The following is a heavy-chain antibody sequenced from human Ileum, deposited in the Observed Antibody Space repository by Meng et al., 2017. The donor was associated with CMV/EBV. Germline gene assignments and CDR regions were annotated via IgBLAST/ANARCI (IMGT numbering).Heavy chain of an antibody. Sequence: SETLSLTCTVSGYSISSGYYWGWIRQPPGKGLEWIGSIYHSGSTYYNPSLKSRVTISVDTSKNQFSLKLSSVTAADTAVYYCARDRNYYDSSGYLYYYYYGMDVWGQGTTVTGAS. D-gene: IGHD3-22*01. CDR3: ARDRNYYDSSGYLYYYYYGMDV. CDR2: IYHSGST. CDR1: GYSISSGYY. V-gene: IGHV4-38-2*02. J-gene: IGHJ6*01.